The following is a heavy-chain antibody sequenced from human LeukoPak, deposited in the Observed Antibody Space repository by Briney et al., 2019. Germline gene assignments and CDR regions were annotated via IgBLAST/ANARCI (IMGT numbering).Heavy chain of an antibody. CDR1: GFTVSSNY. CDR3: ARGGCISCYPGYYYYGMDV. D-gene: IGHD2-2*01. Sequence: GSLRLSCAASGFTVSSNYMSWVRQAPGKGLEGVSVIYSGGSTYYADSVKGRFTISRDNSKNTLYLQMNSLRAEDTAVYYCARGGCISCYPGYYYYGMDVWGQGTTVTVSS. V-gene: IGHV3-53*01. J-gene: IGHJ6*02. CDR2: IYSGGST.